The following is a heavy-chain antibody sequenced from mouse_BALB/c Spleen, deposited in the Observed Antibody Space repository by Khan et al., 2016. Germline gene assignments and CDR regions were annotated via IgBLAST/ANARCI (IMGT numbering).Heavy chain of an antibody. CDR1: GFDFSRYW. J-gene: IGHJ4*01. Sequence: EVKLLESGGGLVQPGGSLKLSCAASGFDFSRYWMSWVRQAPGTGLEWIGEINPDSSTINYTPSLKDKFIISRDNAKNTLYLQMCKVRSEDTALYYCARHGYDAMDYWGQGTSVTVSA. V-gene: IGHV4-1*02. CDR3: ARHGYDAMDY. CDR2: INPDSSTI.